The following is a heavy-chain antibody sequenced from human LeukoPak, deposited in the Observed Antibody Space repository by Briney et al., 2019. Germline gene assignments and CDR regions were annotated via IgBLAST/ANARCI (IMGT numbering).Heavy chain of an antibody. CDR3: AGWSSSGYWDAFDI. CDR2: IYYSGST. Sequence: SETLSLTCTVSGGSISSSSYYWGWIRQPPGKGLEWIGSIYYSGSTYYNPSLKSRVIISVDTSKSQFSLKLSSVTAADTAVYYCAGWSSSGYWDAFDIWGQGTMVTVSS. J-gene: IGHJ3*02. CDR1: GGSISSSSYY. V-gene: IGHV4-39*07. D-gene: IGHD3-22*01.